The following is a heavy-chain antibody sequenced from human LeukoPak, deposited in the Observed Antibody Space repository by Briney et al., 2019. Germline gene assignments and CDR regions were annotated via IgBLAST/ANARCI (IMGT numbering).Heavy chain of an antibody. CDR1: GYTFTSYG. D-gene: IGHD6-19*01. J-gene: IGHJ3*01. CDR3: ARVIAVAGLQRDAFDF. V-gene: IGHV1-18*01. CDR2: ISAYNGNT. Sequence: ASVKVSCKASGYTFTSYGISWVRQAPGQGLEWMGWISAYNGNTNYAQKIQSRVTMTTDTSTRTAYMELRSLTSDDTAVYYCARVIAVAGLQRDAFDFWGQGTLVTVSS.